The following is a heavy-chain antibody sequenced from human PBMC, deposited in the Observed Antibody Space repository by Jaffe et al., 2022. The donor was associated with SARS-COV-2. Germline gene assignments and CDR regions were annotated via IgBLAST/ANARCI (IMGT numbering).Heavy chain of an antibody. J-gene: IGHJ5*02. D-gene: IGHD4-17*01. CDR1: GGSISSGGYY. V-gene: IGHV4-31*03. CDR2: IYYSGST. CDR3: ARVGPTTVTTERVGWFDP. Sequence: QVQLQESGPGLVKPSQTLSLTCTVSGGSISSGGYYWSWIRQHPGKGLEWIGYIYYSGSTYYNPSLKSRVTISVDTSKNQFSLKLSSVTAADTAVYYCARVGPTTVTTERVGWFDPWGQGTLVTVSS.